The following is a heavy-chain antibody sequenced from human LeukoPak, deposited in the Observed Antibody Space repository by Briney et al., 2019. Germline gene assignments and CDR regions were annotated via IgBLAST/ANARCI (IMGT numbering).Heavy chain of an antibody. V-gene: IGHV3-53*01. Sequence: PGGSLRLSCAASGFTVSSNYMSWVRQAPGKGLEWVSVIYSGGSTYYADSVKGRFTISRDNSKNTLYLQMNSLRAEDTAVYYCARAQSSGWKGIDYWGQGTLVTVSS. J-gene: IGHJ4*02. CDR1: GFTVSSNY. CDR2: IYSGGST. CDR3: ARAQSSGWKGIDY. D-gene: IGHD6-19*01.